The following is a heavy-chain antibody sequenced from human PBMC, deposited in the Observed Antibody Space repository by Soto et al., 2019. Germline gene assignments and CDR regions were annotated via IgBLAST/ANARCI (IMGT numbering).Heavy chain of an antibody. D-gene: IGHD3-3*01. CDR2: ISYDGSNK. CDR1: GFTFSSYG. CDR3: AKDSQYYDFWSGWGYYFDY. J-gene: IGHJ4*02. V-gene: IGHV3-30*18. Sequence: GSLRLSCAASGFTFSSYGMHWVRQAPGKGLEWVAVISYDGSNKYYADSVKGRFTISRDNSKNTLYLQMNSLRAEDTAVYYCAKDSQYYDFWSGWGYYFDYWGQGTLVTVSS.